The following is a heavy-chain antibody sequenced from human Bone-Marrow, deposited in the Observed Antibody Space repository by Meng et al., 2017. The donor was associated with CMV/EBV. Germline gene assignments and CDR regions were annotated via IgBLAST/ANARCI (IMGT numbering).Heavy chain of an antibody. CDR3: ARGGVRDDFWSGYYSLRGGMDV. D-gene: IGHD3-3*01. CDR2: ISSSSSYI. CDR1: GFTVSSNY. J-gene: IGHJ6*02. V-gene: IGHV3-21*01. Sequence: GETLKISCAASGFTVSSNYMSWVRQAPGKGLEWVSSISSSSSYIYYADSVKGRFTISRDNAKNSLYLQMNSLRAEDTAVYYCARGGVRDDFWSGYYSLRGGMDVWGQGTTVTVSS.